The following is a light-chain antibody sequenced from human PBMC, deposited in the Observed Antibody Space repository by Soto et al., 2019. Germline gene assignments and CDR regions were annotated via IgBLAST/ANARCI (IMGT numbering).Light chain of an antibody. CDR1: QSVSSSY. CDR2: GAS. V-gene: IGKV3-20*01. Sequence: EIVLTQSPGTLSLSPGERATLSCRASQSVSSSYLAWYQQRPGQAPRLLIYGASSTATGIPDRLSGSGSGTDFSLTISRLELEDFAVYYCQQYGSSPYTCGQGTKLEIK. CDR3: QQYGSSPYT. J-gene: IGKJ2*01.